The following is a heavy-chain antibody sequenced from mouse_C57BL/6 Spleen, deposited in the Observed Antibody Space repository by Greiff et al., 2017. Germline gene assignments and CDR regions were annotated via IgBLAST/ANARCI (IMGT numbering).Heavy chain of an antibody. Sequence: VQLQQSGAELVKPGASVKLSCKASGYTFTDYSIHWVKQRPGQGLEWIGRIYPGGGGTKYDEKFKDKATLTADTSSSTAYMELSRLTSEDSAVYYCARSESSGEEVDYWGQGTLVTVSA. D-gene: IGHD1-1*01. CDR2: IYPGGGGT. CDR3: ARSESSGEEVDY. CDR1: GYTFTDYS. J-gene: IGHJ4*01. V-gene: IGHV1-55*01.